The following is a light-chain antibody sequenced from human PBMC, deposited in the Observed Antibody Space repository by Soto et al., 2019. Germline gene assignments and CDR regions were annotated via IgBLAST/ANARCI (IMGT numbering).Light chain of an antibody. Sequence: DIQMTQSPSSLSASVGDRVTITCQASQDISNYLNWYQHKPGKPPKLLIYDASNLETGVPSRFSGSGSGTDFTFTISSLQTEDVATYYCQQHEDLPLSFGPGTKVDIK. CDR1: QDISNY. CDR3: QQHEDLPLS. V-gene: IGKV1-33*01. J-gene: IGKJ3*01. CDR2: DAS.